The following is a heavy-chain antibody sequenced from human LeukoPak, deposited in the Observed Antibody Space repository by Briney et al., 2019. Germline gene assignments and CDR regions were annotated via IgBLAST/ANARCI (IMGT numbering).Heavy chain of an antibody. CDR1: GFTVNSNH. V-gene: IGHV3-53*01. D-gene: IGHD4-23*01. J-gene: IGHJ3*01. CDR2: IYSGGTT. CDR3: ARDADYGGSPDAFDV. Sequence: GGSLRLSCAASGFTVNSNHMSWGRQAPGKGLKWVSIIYSGGTTYYADSVKGRFTISRDNSKNSLYLQMNSLRAEDTAVYYCARDADYGGSPDAFDVWGRGTIVTVSS.